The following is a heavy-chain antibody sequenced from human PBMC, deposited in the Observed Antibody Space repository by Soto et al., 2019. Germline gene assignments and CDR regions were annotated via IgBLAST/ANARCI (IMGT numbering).Heavy chain of an antibody. V-gene: IGHV1-69*01. CDR3: ALWFGELLAPSYYYGMDV. CDR2: IIPIVGTA. J-gene: IGHJ6*02. D-gene: IGHD3-10*01. CDR1: GGTFSSYA. Sequence: EMKMVLASVQVSCKASGGTFSSYAISWVRQAPGQGLEWMGGIIPIVGTANYAQKFQGRVTITADDSTSTAYMELRSLRSDDTAVYYCALWFGELLAPSYYYGMDVWGQGTTVTVAS.